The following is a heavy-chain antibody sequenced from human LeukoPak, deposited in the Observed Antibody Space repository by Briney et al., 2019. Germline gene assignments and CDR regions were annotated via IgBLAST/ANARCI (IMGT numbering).Heavy chain of an antibody. Sequence: GGSLRLSCAASGFTFSSYGMNWVRQAPGKGLEWVSYISSSSSTIYYADSVKGRFTISRDNAKNSLYLQMNSLRDEDTAVYYCARDRVGYYGSGSYVGPNWFDPWGQGTLVTVSS. CDR3: ARDRVGYYGSGSYVGPNWFDP. D-gene: IGHD3-10*01. CDR1: GFTFSSYG. J-gene: IGHJ5*02. V-gene: IGHV3-48*02. CDR2: ISSSSSTI.